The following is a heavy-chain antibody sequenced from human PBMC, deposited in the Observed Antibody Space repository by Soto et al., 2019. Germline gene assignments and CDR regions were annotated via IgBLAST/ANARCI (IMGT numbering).Heavy chain of an antibody. CDR3: ARHYPTAVSGAGWFDT. V-gene: IGHV1-69*01. CDR2: IITMFNTA. J-gene: IGHJ5*02. D-gene: IGHD6-19*01. CDR1: GGSDVFNNYP. Sequence: QVQLVQSGAEIKKPASSVKVSCKASGGSDVFNNYPVSWVRQAPGQGLEWMGAIITMFNTADYAQGFLGRVTIPADEFTRTVYRELTSLTSDDTAVYYCARHYPTAVSGAGWFDTWGQGTLVTVSS.